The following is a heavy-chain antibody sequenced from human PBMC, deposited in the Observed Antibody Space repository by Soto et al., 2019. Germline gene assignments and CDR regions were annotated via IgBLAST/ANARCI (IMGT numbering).Heavy chain of an antibody. CDR1: GFTFSSYE. CDR3: ARTYGDYEDLFDY. V-gene: IGHV3-48*03. D-gene: IGHD4-17*01. J-gene: IGHJ4*02. Sequence: PGGSLRLSCAASGFTFSSYEMNWVRQAPGKGLEWVSYISSSGSTIYYVDSVKGRFTISRDNAKNSLYLQMNSLRAEDTAVYYCARTYGDYEDLFDYWGQGTLVTVSS. CDR2: ISSSGSTI.